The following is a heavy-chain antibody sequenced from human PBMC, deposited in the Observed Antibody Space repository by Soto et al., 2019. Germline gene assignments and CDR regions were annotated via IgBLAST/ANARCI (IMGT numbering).Heavy chain of an antibody. CDR2: ISAYNGNT. CDR1: GYSFTTYG. V-gene: IGHV1-18*03. D-gene: IGHD2-15*01. CDR3: AREGPAPCSCCGMDV. J-gene: IGHJ6*02. Sequence: QVQLVQSGGEVKKPGASVKVSCKTSGYSFTTYGISWVRQAPGQGLEWMGWISAYNGNTNYAQKLQDRVTMTTDTSTSTAYMELRSLRSDDMAVYYCAREGPAPCSCCGMDVWGQWSTVTVPS.